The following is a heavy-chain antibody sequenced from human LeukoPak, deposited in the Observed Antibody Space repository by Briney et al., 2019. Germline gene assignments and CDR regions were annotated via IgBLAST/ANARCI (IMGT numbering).Heavy chain of an antibody. CDR2: INHSGST. V-gene: IGHV4-34*01. D-gene: IGHD6-13*01. CDR3: ARGLYSSSWYFY. CDR1: GGSFSGYY. Sequence: PSETLSLTCAVYGGSFSGYYWSWIRQPPGKGLEWIGEINHSGSTNYNPSLKSRVTISVDTSKNRFSLKLSSVTAADTAVYYCARGLYSSSWYFYWGQGTLVTVSS. J-gene: IGHJ4*02.